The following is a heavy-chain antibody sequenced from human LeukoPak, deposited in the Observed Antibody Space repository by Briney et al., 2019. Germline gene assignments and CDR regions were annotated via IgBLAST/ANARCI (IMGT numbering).Heavy chain of an antibody. J-gene: IGHJ4*02. V-gene: IGHV3-21*01. D-gene: IGHD2-15*01. CDR3: ARDPGDNDY. Sequence: GESLRLSCAASGFTFSGYSMNWVRQAPGKGLEWVSSITTGNDKFYADSVKGRFTISRDDAKNSLYLQMNSLGVEDTALYYCARDPGDNDYWGQGILVTVSS. CDR1: GFTFSGYS. CDR2: ITTGNDK.